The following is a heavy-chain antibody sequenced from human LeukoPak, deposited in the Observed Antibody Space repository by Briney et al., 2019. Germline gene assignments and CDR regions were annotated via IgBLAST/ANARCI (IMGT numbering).Heavy chain of an antibody. CDR2: ISGSGGST. Sequence: GGSLRLSCAASGFTFSSYAMSWVRQAPGKGLEWVSAISGSGGSTYYADSVKGRFTISRDNSKNTPYLQMNSLRAEDTAVYYCAKDESGYCSSTSCYVWAAFDIWGQGTMVTVSS. J-gene: IGHJ3*02. D-gene: IGHD2-2*01. CDR3: AKDESGYCSSTSCYVWAAFDI. CDR1: GFTFSSYA. V-gene: IGHV3-23*01.